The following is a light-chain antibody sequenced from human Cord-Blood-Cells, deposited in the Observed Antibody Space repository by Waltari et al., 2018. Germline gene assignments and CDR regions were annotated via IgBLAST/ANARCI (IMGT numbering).Light chain of an antibody. Sequence: QSALTPPRSVSGSTGQSVTISCTGTSSDVGGYNYVSWYQQHPGKAPKLMIYDVSKRPSGVPDRFSGSKSGNTASLTISGLQAEDEADYYCCSYAGSSTWVFGGGTKLTVL. CDR1: SSDVGGYNY. J-gene: IGLJ3*02. CDR2: DVS. V-gene: IGLV2-11*01. CDR3: CSYAGSSTWV.